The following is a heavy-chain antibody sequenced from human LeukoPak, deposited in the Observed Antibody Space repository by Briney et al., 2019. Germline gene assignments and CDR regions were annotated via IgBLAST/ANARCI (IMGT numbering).Heavy chain of an antibody. J-gene: IGHJ4*02. D-gene: IGHD3-10*01. V-gene: IGHV3-7*03. CDR3: AREAYYYDAGGEFDY. Sequence: PGGSLRLSCAASGFTFSSYWMSWVRQAPGKGLEWVANIKQDGSEKYYVDSVEGRFTISRDNAKNSLYLQMNSLRAEDTAVYYCAREAYYYDAGGEFDYWGQGTLVTVSS. CDR1: GFTFSSYW. CDR2: IKQDGSEK.